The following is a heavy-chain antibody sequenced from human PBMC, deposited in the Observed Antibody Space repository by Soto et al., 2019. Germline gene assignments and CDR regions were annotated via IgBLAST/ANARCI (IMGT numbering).Heavy chain of an antibody. V-gene: IGHV4-39*01. CDR2: IYYSGST. CDR1: GGSISSSSYY. J-gene: IGHJ6*02. Sequence: SETLSLTCTVSGGSISSSSYYWGWIRQPPGKGLEWIGSIYYSGSTYYNPSLKSRVTISVDTSKNQFSLKLSSVTAADTAVYYCARTVRGVIVEYYYYYGMDVWGQGTKVTVS. CDR3: ARTVRGVIVEYYYYYGMDV. D-gene: IGHD3-10*01.